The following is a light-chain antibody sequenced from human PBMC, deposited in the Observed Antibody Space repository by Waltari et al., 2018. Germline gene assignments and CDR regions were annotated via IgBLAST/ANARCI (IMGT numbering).Light chain of an antibody. CDR3: QQYLSTPPT. CDR1: QSVLYSSNNKNY. J-gene: IGKJ1*01. Sequence: DIVLTQSPDSLAVSLCASATINCKSSQSVLYSSNNKNYLAWYQQKPGQPPKLLIYWASTRESGVPDRFSGSGSGTDFTLTISSLQAEDVAVYYCQQYLSTPPTFGQGTKVEIK. V-gene: IGKV4-1*01. CDR2: WAS.